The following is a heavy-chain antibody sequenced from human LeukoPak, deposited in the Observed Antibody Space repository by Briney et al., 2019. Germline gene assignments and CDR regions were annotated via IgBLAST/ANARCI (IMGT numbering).Heavy chain of an antibody. Sequence: VASVKVSCKASGYTFTGYYMHWVRQAPGQGLEWMGWINPNSGGTNYAQKFQGRVTMTRDTSISTAYMELSRLRSDDTAVYYCARRLTDYYGSGSYYYPWGQGTLVTVSS. V-gene: IGHV1-2*02. CDR1: GYTFTGYY. J-gene: IGHJ5*02. CDR2: INPNSGGT. CDR3: ARRLTDYYGSGSYYYP. D-gene: IGHD3-10*01.